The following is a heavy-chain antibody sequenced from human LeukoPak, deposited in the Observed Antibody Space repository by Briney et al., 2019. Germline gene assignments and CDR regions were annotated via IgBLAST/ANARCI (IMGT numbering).Heavy chain of an antibody. D-gene: IGHD3-22*01. CDR3: ARDARDYYDSRQAFDY. CDR2: IPFDGSNN. CDR1: GFIFSNYG. Sequence: GGSLRLSCAASGFIFSNYGLHWVRQAPGKGLEWVAFIPFDGSNNYYADSVKGRFTISRDNAKSSLALQMNSLRAEDTAVYYCARDARDYYDSRQAFDYWGQGTLVTVSS. V-gene: IGHV3-30*02. J-gene: IGHJ4*02.